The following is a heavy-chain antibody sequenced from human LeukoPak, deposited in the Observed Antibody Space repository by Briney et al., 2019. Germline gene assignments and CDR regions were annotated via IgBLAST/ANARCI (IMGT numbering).Heavy chain of an antibody. CDR2: INPNSGGT. V-gene: IGHV1-2*02. Sequence: GASVKVSCKASGYTFTGYYMHWVRQAPGQGLEWMGWINPNSGGTNYAQKFQGRVTMTRDTSISTAYMELSRLRSDDTAVYHCARDREGYCTNGVCYEGNWFDPWGQGTLVTVSS. J-gene: IGHJ5*02. CDR1: GYTFTGYY. CDR3: ARDREGYCTNGVCYEGNWFDP. D-gene: IGHD2-8*01.